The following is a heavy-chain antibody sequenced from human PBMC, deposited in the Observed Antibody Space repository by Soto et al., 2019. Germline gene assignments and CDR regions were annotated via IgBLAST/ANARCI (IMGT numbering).Heavy chain of an antibody. J-gene: IGHJ4*02. V-gene: IGHV1-18*01. D-gene: IGHD3-10*01. CDR1: GDTFASFG. CDR2: ISAYNGNT. CDR3: ARDQESITDRILQY. Sequence: ASVKVSCKASGDTFASFGFSWVRQAPGQGLEWLGWISAYNGNTHYAQKVPDRVTLTTDTSTNTAYMELRSLTSDDTAVYYCARDQESITDRILQYWGQGTRVTVSS.